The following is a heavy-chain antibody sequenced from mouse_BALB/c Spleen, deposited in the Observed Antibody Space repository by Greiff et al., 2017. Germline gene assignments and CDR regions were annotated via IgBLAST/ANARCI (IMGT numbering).Heavy chain of an antibody. CDR3: ARSDYGSSLYAMDY. J-gene: IGHJ4*01. CDR2: IDPENGNT. V-gene: IGHV14-1*02. D-gene: IGHD1-1*01. CDR1: GFNIKDYY. Sequence: EVHLVESGAELVRPGALVKLSCKASGFNIKDYYMHWVKQRPEQGLEWIGWIDPENGNTVYDPKFQGKASITADTSSNTAYLQLSSLTSEDTAVYYCARSDYGSSLYAMDYWGQGTSVTVSS.